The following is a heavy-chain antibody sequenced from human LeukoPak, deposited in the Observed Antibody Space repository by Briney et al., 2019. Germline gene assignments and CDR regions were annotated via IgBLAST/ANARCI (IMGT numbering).Heavy chain of an antibody. D-gene: IGHD3-22*01. CDR2: ISSSSSTI. CDR1: GFTFSSYS. CDR3: ARNNYYDSSGYPHDY. Sequence: GGSLILSCAASGFTFSSYSMNWVRQAPGKGLEWVSYISSSSSTIYYADSVKGRFTISRDNAKNSLYLQMNSLRAEDTAVYYCARNNYYDSSGYPHDYWGQGTLVTVSS. V-gene: IGHV3-48*01. J-gene: IGHJ4*02.